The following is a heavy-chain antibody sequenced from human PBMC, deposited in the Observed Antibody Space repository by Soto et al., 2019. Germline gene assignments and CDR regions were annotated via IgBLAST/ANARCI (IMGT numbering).Heavy chain of an antibody. CDR3: ARGGAARPGWFDP. D-gene: IGHD6-6*01. J-gene: IGHJ5*02. V-gene: IGHV3-23*01. CDR2: ISGSGGST. Sequence: EVQLLESGGGLVQPGGSLRLSCAASGFTFSSYAMSWVRQAPGKGLEWVSAISGSGGSTSYAQKFQGRVTMTRDTSTSTVYMELSSLRSEDTAVYYCARGGAARPGWFDPWGQGTLVTVSS. CDR1: GFTFSSYA.